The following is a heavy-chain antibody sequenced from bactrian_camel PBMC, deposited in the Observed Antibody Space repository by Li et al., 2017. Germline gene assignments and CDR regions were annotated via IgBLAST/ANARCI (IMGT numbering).Heavy chain of an antibody. J-gene: IGHJ4*01. D-gene: IGHD1*01. CDR2: INSGGSMT. Sequence: VQLVESGGGLVQPGGSLRLSCAASGFTFSTYAMSWVRQAPGKGLEWVSTINSGGSMTYYADSVKGRFAVSRDNAKNTLYLQMNSLKTEDTAVYLCAASAHPGCRYLTQLEYTLWGQGTQVTVS. V-gene: IGHV3S31*01. CDR1: GFTFSTYA. CDR3: AASAHPGCRYLTQLEYTL.